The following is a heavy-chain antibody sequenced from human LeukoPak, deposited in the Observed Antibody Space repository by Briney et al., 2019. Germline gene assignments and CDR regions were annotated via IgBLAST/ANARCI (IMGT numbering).Heavy chain of an antibody. J-gene: IGHJ4*02. V-gene: IGHV3-74*01. Sequence: GGSLRLSCAASGFTFSSHWMHWVRQAPGKGLVWVSRINSDGSSISYADSVKGRFTISRDNAKNTLYLQMNSLRAEDTAVYYCAKDGVKYCSSTSCSHFDYWGQGTLVTVSS. D-gene: IGHD2-2*01. CDR3: AKDGVKYCSSTSCSHFDY. CDR2: INSDGSSI. CDR1: GFTFSSHW.